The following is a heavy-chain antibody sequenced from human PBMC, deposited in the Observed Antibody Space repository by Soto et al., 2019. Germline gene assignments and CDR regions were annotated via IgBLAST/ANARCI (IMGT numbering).Heavy chain of an antibody. J-gene: IGHJ3*02. CDR2: IYPGDSDT. V-gene: IGHV5-51*01. CDR1: GYSFTSYW. D-gene: IGHD3-3*01. CDR3: ARPSILSYYDFRSGYQNNAFDI. Sequence: PGASLKISCKGSGYSFTSYWSGWVRQRPGKGLEWMGIIYPGDSDTRYSPSFQGQVTISADKSISTAYLQWSSLKASDTAMYYCARPSILSYYDFRSGYQNNAFDIWGQGTMVTVSS.